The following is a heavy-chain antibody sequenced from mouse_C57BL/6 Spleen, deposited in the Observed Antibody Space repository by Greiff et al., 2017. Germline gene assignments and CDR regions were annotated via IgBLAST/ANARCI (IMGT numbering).Heavy chain of an antibody. CDR1: GYSFTGYY. V-gene: IGHV1-42*01. Sequence: EVQLQQSGPELVKPGASVKISCKASGYSFTGYYLNWVKQSPEQSLEWIGEINPSTGGTTYNQKFNGKATLTVDKSSSTAYMQLNSLTYEDSANYYCASRRTTVYYFDYWGQGTTLTVSS. D-gene: IGHD1-1*01. CDR3: ASRRTTVYYFDY. J-gene: IGHJ2*01. CDR2: INPSTGGT.